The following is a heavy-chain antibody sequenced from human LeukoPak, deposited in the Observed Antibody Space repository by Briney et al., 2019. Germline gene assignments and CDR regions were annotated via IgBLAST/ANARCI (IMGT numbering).Heavy chain of an antibody. CDR1: GYTFTGYY. Sequence: ASVKVSCKASGYTFTGYYMHWVRQAPGQGLEWMGWINPNSGGTNYAQKFQGRVTITTDESTSTAYMELSSLGSEDTAVYYCARDPYGDYVAFDYWGQGTLVTVSS. D-gene: IGHD4-17*01. J-gene: IGHJ4*02. CDR2: INPNSGGT. CDR3: ARDPYGDYVAFDY. V-gene: IGHV1-2*02.